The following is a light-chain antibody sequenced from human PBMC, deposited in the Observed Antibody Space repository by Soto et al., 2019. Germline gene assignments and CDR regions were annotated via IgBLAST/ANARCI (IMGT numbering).Light chain of an antibody. CDR1: QDISNA. CDR2: DAS. V-gene: IGKV1-13*02. Sequence: AIQLTQSPSSLSASVGDRVTITCRASQDISNALAWYQHKPGKAPELLISDASNLKSGVPSRFSGSGFGTDFVLSIRSLQPEDFATYYCQHFKTFPLSFGGGTNVEI. J-gene: IGKJ4*01. CDR3: QHFKTFPLS.